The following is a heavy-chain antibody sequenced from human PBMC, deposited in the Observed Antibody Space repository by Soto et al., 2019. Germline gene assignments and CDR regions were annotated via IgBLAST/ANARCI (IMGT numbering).Heavy chain of an antibody. D-gene: IGHD3-3*01. Sequence: SETLSLTCAVSGGSISSGGYSWSWIRQPPGKGLEWIGYIYHSGSTYYNPSLKSRVTISVDRSKNQFSLKLSSVTAADTAVYYCASYYYFWSGYYIFDYWGQGTLVTVSA. CDR2: IYHSGST. J-gene: IGHJ4*02. CDR1: GGSISSGGYS. V-gene: IGHV4-30-2*01. CDR3: ASYYYFWSGYYIFDY.